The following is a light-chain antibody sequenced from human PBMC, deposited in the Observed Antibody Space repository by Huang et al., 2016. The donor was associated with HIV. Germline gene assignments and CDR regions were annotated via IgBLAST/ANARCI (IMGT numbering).Light chain of an antibody. J-gene: IGKJ4*01. CDR1: QSVSNN. V-gene: IGKV3-15*01. CDR3: QQYNNWPLT. Sequence: EIVMTQSPVTLSVSPGERAPLSCRASQSVSNNLAWYQQKPGQAPRRLIYGASTRATGIPARFTGSGSGTEFTLTITSLQSEDFAFYYCQQYNNWPLTFGGGTKVEIK. CDR2: GAS.